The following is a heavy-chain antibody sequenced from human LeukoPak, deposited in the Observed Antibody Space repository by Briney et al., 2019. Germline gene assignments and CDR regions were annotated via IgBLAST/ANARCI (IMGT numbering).Heavy chain of an antibody. V-gene: IGHV3-23*01. CDR3: AKGGYSSGWRNYFDY. J-gene: IGHJ4*02. CDR1: GFTFSSYG. D-gene: IGHD6-19*01. Sequence: GGSLRLSCAASGFTFSSYGITWVRQAPGKGLEWVSTISATGGSTYYADSVKGRFTISRDNSKDTLYLQMNSLRAEDTAVYYCAKGGYSSGWRNYFDYWGQGTLVTVSS. CDR2: ISATGGST.